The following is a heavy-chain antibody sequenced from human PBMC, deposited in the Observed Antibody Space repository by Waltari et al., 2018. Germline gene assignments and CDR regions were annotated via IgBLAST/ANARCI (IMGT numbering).Heavy chain of an antibody. CDR2: IYSGGST. Sequence: VQLVESGGGVVQPGGSLSLSCAASGFTVSTNYMSWVRQAPGKGLEWVSVIYSGGSTYYADSVKGRFTISRDNSKNTLYLQMNSLRAEDTAVYYCARDFSSSWYYFDYWGQGTLVTVSS. CDR3: ARDFSSSWYYFDY. V-gene: IGHV3-66*02. D-gene: IGHD6-13*01. CDR1: GFTVSTNY. J-gene: IGHJ4*02.